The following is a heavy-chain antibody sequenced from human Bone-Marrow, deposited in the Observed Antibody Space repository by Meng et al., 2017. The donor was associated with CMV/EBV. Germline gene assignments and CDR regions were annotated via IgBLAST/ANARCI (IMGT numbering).Heavy chain of an antibody. J-gene: IGHJ6*02. D-gene: IGHD6-19*01. V-gene: IGHV3-21*01. CDR2: ISSSSSYI. CDR1: GFTFSSYS. Sequence: GESLKISCAASGFTFSSYSMNWVRQAPGKGLEWVSSISSSSSYIYYADSVKGRFTISRDNAKNSLYLQMNSLRAEDTAVYYCARDLRSSGSYYYYYGMDVWGQWTMVNVSS. CDR3: ARDLRSSGSYYYYYGMDV.